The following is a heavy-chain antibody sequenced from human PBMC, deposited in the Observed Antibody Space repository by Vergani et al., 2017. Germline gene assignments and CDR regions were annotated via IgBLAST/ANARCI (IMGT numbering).Heavy chain of an antibody. Sequence: EVQLVESGGGLVQPGGSLRLSCAASGFTVSSNYMSWVRQAPGKGLEWVSVIYSGGSTYYADSVKGRFTISRDNSKDTLYHQMNSLRAEDKAVYYCARDSQTVAGMKYGMDVWGQGTTVTVSS. J-gene: IGHJ6*02. CDR1: GFTVSSNY. V-gene: IGHV3-66*02. CDR2: IYSGGST. D-gene: IGHD6-13*01. CDR3: ARDSQTVAGMKYGMDV.